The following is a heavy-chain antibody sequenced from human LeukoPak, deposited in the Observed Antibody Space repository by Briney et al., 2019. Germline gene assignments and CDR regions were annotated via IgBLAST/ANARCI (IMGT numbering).Heavy chain of an antibody. CDR2: IYPGDSDT. J-gene: IGHJ3*02. CDR1: GYSFTSYW. D-gene: IGHD3-3*01. Sequence: GESLKISCXGSGYSFTSYWIGWVREMPGKGLEWMGIIYPGDSDTRYSPSFQGQVTISADKSISTAYLQWSSLKASDTAMYYCALAGYLYDFWSGYPDAFDIWGQGTMVTVSS. CDR3: ALAGYLYDFWSGYPDAFDI. V-gene: IGHV5-51*01.